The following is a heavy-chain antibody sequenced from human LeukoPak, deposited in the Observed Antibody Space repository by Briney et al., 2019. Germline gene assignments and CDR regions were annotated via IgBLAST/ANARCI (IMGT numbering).Heavy chain of an antibody. CDR1: GGSISSYY. CDR3: ARGEDGDYFDY. J-gene: IGHJ4*02. CDR2: IYYSGST. D-gene: IGHD4-17*01. V-gene: IGHV4-59*01. Sequence: PSETLSLTCTVSGGSISSYYWSWIRQPPGKGVEWIGYIYYSGSTNYNPSLKSRVTISVDTSKNQFSLKLSSVTAADTAVYYCARGEDGDYFDYWGQGTLVTVSS.